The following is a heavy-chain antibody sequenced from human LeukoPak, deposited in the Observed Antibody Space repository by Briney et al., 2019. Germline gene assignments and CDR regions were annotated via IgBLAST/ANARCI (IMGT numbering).Heavy chain of an antibody. V-gene: IGHV3-21*01. CDR2: LSSSSSYI. D-gene: IGHD6-13*01. CDR1: GFTFSSYG. Sequence: GRSLRLSCAASGFTFSSYGMNWVRQAPGKGLEWFSSLSSSSSYIDYADSVKGRFTISRDNAKNSLYLQMNSLRAEDTAVYYCARAGRAYSSSWYWFDPWGQGTLVTVSS. CDR3: ARAGRAYSSSWYWFDP. J-gene: IGHJ5*02.